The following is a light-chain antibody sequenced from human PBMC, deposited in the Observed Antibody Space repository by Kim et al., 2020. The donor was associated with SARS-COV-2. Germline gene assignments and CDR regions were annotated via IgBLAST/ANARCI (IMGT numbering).Light chain of an antibody. Sequence: QSALTQPASVSGSPGQSITISCTGTSSYVGGYNYVSWYQQHPGKAPKLMIYDVSKRPSGVSNRFSGSKSGNTASLTISGLQAEDEADYYCSSYTSRSTWVFGGGSQQTVL. V-gene: IGLV2-14*01. J-gene: IGLJ3*02. CDR2: DVS. CDR3: SSYTSRSTWV. CDR1: SSYVGGYNY.